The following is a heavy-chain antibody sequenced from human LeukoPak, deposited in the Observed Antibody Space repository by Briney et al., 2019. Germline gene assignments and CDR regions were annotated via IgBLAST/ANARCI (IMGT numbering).Heavy chain of an antibody. CDR1: GGTFSSYA. J-gene: IGHJ4*02. V-gene: IGHV1-69*05. CDR3: ASRTYYCDSSGYPY. CDR2: IIPIFGTA. Sequence: ASVKVSCKASGGTFSSYAISWVRQAPGQGLEWMGRIIPIFGTANYAQKFQGRVTITTDESTSTAYMELSSLRSEDTAVYYCASRTYYCDSSGYPYWGQGTLVTVSS. D-gene: IGHD3-22*01.